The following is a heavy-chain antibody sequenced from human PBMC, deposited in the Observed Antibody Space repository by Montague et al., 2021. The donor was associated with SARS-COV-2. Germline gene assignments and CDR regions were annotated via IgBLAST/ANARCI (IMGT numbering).Heavy chain of an antibody. J-gene: IGHJ6*03. V-gene: IGHV4-34*01. CDR3: ARGRLWQWLGYYYMDV. Sequence: TLSLTCAVYGGSFSGYYWSWIRQPPGEGLEWIGEINHSGSTNYNPSLKSRVTISVDTSKNQFSLKLSSVTAADTAVYYCARGRLWQWLGYYYMDVWGKGTTVTVSS. CDR2: INHSGST. CDR1: GGSFSGYY. D-gene: IGHD6-19*01.